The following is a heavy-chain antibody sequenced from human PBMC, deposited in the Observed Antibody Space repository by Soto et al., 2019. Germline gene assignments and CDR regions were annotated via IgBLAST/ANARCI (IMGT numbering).Heavy chain of an antibody. CDR3: ARGGGDIVVVPAAMSTGYYYYMDV. D-gene: IGHD2-2*01. CDR2: INHSGST. Sequence: SETLSLTCAVYGGSFSGYYWSWIRQPPGKGLEWIGEINHSGSTNYNPSLKSRVTISVDTSKNQFSLKLSSVTAADTAVYYCARGGGDIVVVPAAMSTGYYYYMDVWGKGTTVTVSS. J-gene: IGHJ6*03. V-gene: IGHV4-34*01. CDR1: GGSFSGYY.